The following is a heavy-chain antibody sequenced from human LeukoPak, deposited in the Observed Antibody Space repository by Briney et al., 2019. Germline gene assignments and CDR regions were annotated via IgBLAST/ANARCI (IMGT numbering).Heavy chain of an antibody. CDR2: ITHSGGT. Sequence: KPSETLSLTCAVFGGSVSGYYWSWIRQSPGKGLEWIGEITHSGGTHYNPSLKSRVTISADSSKNQFSLKMSSVTAADTAVYYCARGFCTSTSCWNWFDPWGQGTLVTVSS. J-gene: IGHJ5*02. V-gene: IGHV4-34*01. CDR1: GGSVSGYY. D-gene: IGHD2-2*01. CDR3: ARGFCTSTSCWNWFDP.